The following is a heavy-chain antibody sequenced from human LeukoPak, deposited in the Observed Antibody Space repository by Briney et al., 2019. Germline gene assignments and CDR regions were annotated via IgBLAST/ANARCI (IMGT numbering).Heavy chain of an antibody. CDR2: IIPIFGTA. CDR1: GGTFSSYA. V-gene: IGHV1-69*13. D-gene: IGHD2-15*01. Sequence: ASVKVSCKASGGTFSSYAISWVRQAPGQGLEWMGGIIPIFGTANYAQKFQGRVTITADESTSTAYMELSSLRSEDTAVYYCARDWGCSGGSCYENWFDPWGQGTLVTVSS. CDR3: ARDWGCSGGSCYENWFDP. J-gene: IGHJ5*02.